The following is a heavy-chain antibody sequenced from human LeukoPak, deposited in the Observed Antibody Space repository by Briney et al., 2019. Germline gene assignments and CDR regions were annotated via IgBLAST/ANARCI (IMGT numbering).Heavy chain of an antibody. CDR2: IIAIQGIA. J-gene: IGHJ5*02. CDR1: GATFSSSA. CDR3: AREGRREYQLLSNPSFDP. D-gene: IGHD2-2*01. Sequence: SVKLSCTASGATFSSSAISWVRRAPGHRLECLGGIIAIQGIANYAQKFQGRVTITADKSTSTAYMELSSLRSEDTAVYYCAREGRREYQLLSNPSFDPWGQGTLVTVSS. V-gene: IGHV1-69*04.